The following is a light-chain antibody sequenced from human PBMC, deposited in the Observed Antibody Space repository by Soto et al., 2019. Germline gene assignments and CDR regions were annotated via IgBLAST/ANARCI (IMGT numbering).Light chain of an antibody. Sequence: QSVLTQPPSASGTPGQTVTISCSGSSSNLGSNTVNWYQHLPGTTPKLLIYSNEQRASGVPDRFSGSKSGAVASLAISGLQSGDETDYYCASWDDSLNAYVFGTGTKLTVL. CDR1: SSNLGSNT. CDR3: ASWDDSLNAYV. J-gene: IGLJ1*01. V-gene: IGLV1-44*01. CDR2: SNE.